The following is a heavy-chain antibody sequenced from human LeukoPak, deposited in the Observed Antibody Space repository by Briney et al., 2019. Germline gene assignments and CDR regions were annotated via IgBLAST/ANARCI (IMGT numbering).Heavy chain of an antibody. CDR2: IRYDGSNK. J-gene: IGHJ3*02. V-gene: IGHV3-30*02. D-gene: IGHD2-2*01. Sequence: PGGSLRLSCAASGFTFSSYGMHWVRQAPGKGLEWVGFIRYDGSNKYYADSVKGGFTISRDNSKNTLYLQMNSLRAEDMAVYYCAKDREDIVVVPAADAFDIWGEGTMVTVSS. CDR3: AKDREDIVVVPAADAFDI. CDR1: GFTFSSYG.